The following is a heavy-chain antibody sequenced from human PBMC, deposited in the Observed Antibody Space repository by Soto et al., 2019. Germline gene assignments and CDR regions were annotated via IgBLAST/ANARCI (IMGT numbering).Heavy chain of an antibody. CDR2: IHTGGST. J-gene: IGHJ6*02. CDR1: GGSISSYY. D-gene: IGHD3-3*01. CDR3: VRDYDFWSGSFGMDV. V-gene: IGHV4-4*07. Sequence: PSETLSLTCTVSGGSISSYYWSWIRQPAGKGLEWIGRIHTGGSTNYNPSLKSRVTMSVDTSKNQFSLKLSSVTAADTAVYYCVRDYDFWSGSFGMDVWGQGTTVTVSS.